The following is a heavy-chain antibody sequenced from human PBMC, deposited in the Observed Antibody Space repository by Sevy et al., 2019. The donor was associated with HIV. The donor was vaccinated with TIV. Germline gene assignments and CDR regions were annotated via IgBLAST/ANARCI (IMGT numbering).Heavy chain of an antibody. V-gene: IGHV3-23*01. CDR3: AKNPGVGSYYYMDV. D-gene: IGHD1-26*01. CDR1: GFTFSSYA. CDR2: ISGSGGST. Sequence: GGSLRLSCAASGFTFSSYAMSWVRQAPGKGLEWVSSISGSGGSTYYADSLKGQFTSSRDNSKNRLYLQVNSLRVEDTAVYYCAKNPGVGSYYYMDVWGKGTTVTVSS. J-gene: IGHJ6*03.